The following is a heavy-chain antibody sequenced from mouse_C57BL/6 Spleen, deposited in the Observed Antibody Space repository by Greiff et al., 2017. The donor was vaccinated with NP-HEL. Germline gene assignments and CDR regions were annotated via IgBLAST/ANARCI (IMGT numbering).Heavy chain of an antibody. V-gene: IGHV1-39*01. J-gene: IGHJ4*01. CDR1: GYSFTDYN. CDR3: ARSDYYGSSKDYAMDY. D-gene: IGHD1-1*01. Sequence: VQLKESGPELVKPGASVKISCKASGYSFTDYNMNWVKQSNGKSLEWIGVINPNYGTTSYNQKFKGKATLTVDQSSSTAYMQLNSLTSEDSAVYYCARSDYYGSSKDYAMDYWGQGTSVTVSS. CDR2: INPNYGTT.